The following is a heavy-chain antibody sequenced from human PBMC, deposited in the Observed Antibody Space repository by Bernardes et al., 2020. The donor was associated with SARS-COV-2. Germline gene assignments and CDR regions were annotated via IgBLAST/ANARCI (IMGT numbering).Heavy chain of an antibody. CDR1: KFTVSNNY. Sequence: GGSRRLSCEASKFTVSNNYMSWVRQAPGKGLEWVSLLYSGGTTYYADSVKGRFTVSRDNPKNTLFLQMSDLRAEDTAIYYCATAPHYYYGLDVWGQGTAVTVSS. V-gene: IGHV3-53*01. CDR2: LYSGGTT. J-gene: IGHJ6*02. CDR3: ATAPHYYYGLDV.